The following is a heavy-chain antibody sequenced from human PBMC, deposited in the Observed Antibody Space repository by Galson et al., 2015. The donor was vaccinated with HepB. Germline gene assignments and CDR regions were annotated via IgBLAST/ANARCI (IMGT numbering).Heavy chain of an antibody. D-gene: IGHD2-2*01. CDR1: GYSFTSYW. V-gene: IGHV5-10-1*01. J-gene: IGHJ5*02. Sequence: QSGAEVKKPGESLRISCKGSGYSFTSYWISWVRQMPGKGLEWMGRIDPSDSYTNYSPSFQGHVTISADKSISTAYLQWSSLKASDTAMYYCARHRGYRSSTSCSQSWFDPWGQGTLVTVSS. CDR2: IDPSDSYT. CDR3: ARHRGYRSSTSCSQSWFDP.